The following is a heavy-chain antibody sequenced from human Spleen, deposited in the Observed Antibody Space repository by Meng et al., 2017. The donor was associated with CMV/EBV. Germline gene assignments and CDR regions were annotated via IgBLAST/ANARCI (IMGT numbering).Heavy chain of an antibody. V-gene: IGHV3-11*04. Sequence: GGSLRLSCAASGFTFSDYYMNWIRQAPGKGLEWVSYISGRGSTIYYADSLEGRFTISRDNVKNSLYLQMNSLRAEDTAVYYCARDPLLLRFDYWGQGTLVTVSS. D-gene: IGHD2-15*01. J-gene: IGHJ4*02. CDR3: ARDPLLLRFDY. CDR2: ISGRGSTI. CDR1: GFTFSDYY.